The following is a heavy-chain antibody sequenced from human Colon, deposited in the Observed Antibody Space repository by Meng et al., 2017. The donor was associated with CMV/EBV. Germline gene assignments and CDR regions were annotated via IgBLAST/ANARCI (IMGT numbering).Heavy chain of an antibody. CDR3: AKAFRSGYYYYYGMDV. D-gene: IGHD1-26*01. J-gene: IGHJ6*02. V-gene: IGHV3-23*03. CDR2: IYSGGSST. Sequence: GGSLRLSCAASGVTFSSYAMSWVRQAPGKGLEWVSVIYSGGSSTYYADSVKGRFTISRDNSKNTLYLQMNSLRAEDTAVYYCAKAFRSGYYYYYGMDVWGQGTTVTVSS. CDR1: GVTFSSYA.